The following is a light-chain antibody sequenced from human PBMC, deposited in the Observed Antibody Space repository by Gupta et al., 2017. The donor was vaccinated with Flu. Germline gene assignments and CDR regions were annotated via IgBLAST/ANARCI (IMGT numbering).Light chain of an antibody. CDR3: QQSTNFPST. J-gene: IGKJ2*02. Sequence: DIQLTQPPSFLSASVGERVTITCRASQGSSSDLAWYQQKPGTALNLLIYSASTGKSGVPSRFRGSGSGKEFTLTISRLQPEDFANYCCQQSTNFPSTFGQGTKVDIK. V-gene: IGKV1-9*01. CDR1: QGSSSD. CDR2: SAS.